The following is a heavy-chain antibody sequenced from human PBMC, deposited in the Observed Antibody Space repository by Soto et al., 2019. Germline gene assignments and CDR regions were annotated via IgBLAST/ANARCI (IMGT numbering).Heavy chain of an antibody. J-gene: IGHJ6*02. V-gene: IGHV1-46*01. CDR2: INPGYPAGRST. CDR3: AREAIVAGATTGMDV. CDR1: GYTLTTFF. D-gene: IGHD1-26*01. Sequence: QVQLVQSGAEVKKPGASVKVSCKASGYTLTTFFMHWVRQAPGQGLGWMGVINPGYPAGRSTSYAQKFQGTVNMTTDTFTSTVNMELGRLRSEDPAAYYCAREAIVAGATTGMDVWGQGTTVTVSS.